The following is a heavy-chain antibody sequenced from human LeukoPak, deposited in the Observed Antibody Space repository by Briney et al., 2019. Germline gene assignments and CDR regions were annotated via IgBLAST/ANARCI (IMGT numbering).Heavy chain of an antibody. CDR3: ARDFTGYNLFDP. CDR2: INHSGST. D-gene: IGHD5-12*01. V-gene: IGHV4-34*01. Sequence: SETLSLTCAVYGGSFSGYYWSWIRQPPGKGLEWIGEINHSGSTNYNPSLKSRVTISVDTSKNQFSLKLSSVTAADTAVYYYARDFTGYNLFDPWGQGTLVTVSS. J-gene: IGHJ5*02. CDR1: GGSFSGYY.